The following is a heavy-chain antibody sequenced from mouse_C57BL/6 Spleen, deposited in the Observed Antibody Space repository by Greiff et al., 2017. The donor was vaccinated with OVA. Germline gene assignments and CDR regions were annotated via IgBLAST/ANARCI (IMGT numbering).Heavy chain of an antibody. V-gene: IGHV3-6*01. D-gene: IGHD1-1*01. J-gene: IGHJ2*01. CDR2: ISYDGSN. CDR3: ARWDYYGYFDY. CDR1: GYSITSGYY. Sequence: EVHLVESGPGLVKPSQSLSLTCSVTGYSITSGYYWNWIRQFPGNKLEWMGYISYDGSNNYNPSLKNRISITRDTSKNQFFLKLNSVTTEDTATYYCARWDYYGYFDYWGQGTTLTVSS.